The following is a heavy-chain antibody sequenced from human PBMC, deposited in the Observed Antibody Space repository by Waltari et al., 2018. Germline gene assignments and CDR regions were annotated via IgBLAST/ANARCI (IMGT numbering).Heavy chain of an antibody. V-gene: IGHV3-53*01. CDR1: GFTVSSNY. CDR2: IHSSVST. CDR3: ARDRIAGGYYGMDV. Sequence: EVQLVESGGGLIQPGGSLRLSCAASGFTVSSNYMSWVRQAPGKGLVWVSVIHSSVSTYYADSVKGRFTIARDNSKNTLYLQMNSLRAEDTAVYYCARDRIAGGYYGMDVWGQGTTVTVSS. J-gene: IGHJ6*02. D-gene: IGHD6-13*01.